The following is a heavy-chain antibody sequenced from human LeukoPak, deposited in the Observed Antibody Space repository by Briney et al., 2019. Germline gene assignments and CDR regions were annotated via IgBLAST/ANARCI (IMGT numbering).Heavy chain of an antibody. CDR2: IKSDGSAT. CDR3: ARDLVGDYCDSSCYYYAN. J-gene: IGHJ4*02. CDR1: GFTFNNYW. D-gene: IGHD3-22*01. Sequence: GGSLRLSCAASGFTFNNYWMHWVRQAPGKGLVWVSRIKSDGSATSYADSVKGRFTISRDNAKNTLYLQMNTLRAEDTAVYFCARDLVGDYCDSSCYYYANWGQGTLVTVSS. V-gene: IGHV3-74*01.